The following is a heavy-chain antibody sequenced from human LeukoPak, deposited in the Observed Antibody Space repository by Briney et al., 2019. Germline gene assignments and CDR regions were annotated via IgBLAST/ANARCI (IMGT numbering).Heavy chain of an antibody. V-gene: IGHV4-59*01. J-gene: IGHJ6*03. D-gene: IGHD4-11*01. CDR2: VYHTGST. CDR1: DDSITMYY. Sequence: PSETLSLTCTVSDDSITMYYWTWLRRPPGKGLEWIGYVYHTGSTKFNPSLNGRVSISRDTSNNFFSLRLRSVTAADTAVYFCARGRVSSSTWYSTYHYFFYMDLWGKGTTVTVSS. CDR3: ARGRVSSSTWYSTYHYFFYMDL.